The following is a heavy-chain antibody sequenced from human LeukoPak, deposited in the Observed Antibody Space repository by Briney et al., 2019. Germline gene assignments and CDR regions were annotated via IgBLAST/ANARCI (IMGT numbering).Heavy chain of an antibody. V-gene: IGHV3-23*01. CDR1: GFTFSTYA. J-gene: IGHJ4*02. CDR3: AKDRRSSGHPFDY. D-gene: IGHD3-22*01. Sequence: PGGSLRLSCAASGFTFSTYAMSWVRQAPGKGLGWVSAISGSGITTYYADSVKGRFTISRDNSKNTLYLQMNSLRAEDTAVYYCAKDRRSSGHPFDYWGQGTLVTVSS. CDR2: ISGSGITT.